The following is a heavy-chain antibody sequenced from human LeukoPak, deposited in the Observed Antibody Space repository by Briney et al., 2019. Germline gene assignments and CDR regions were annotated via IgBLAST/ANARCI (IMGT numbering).Heavy chain of an antibody. CDR1: GGSISSYY. Sequence: SETLSLTCTVSGGSISSYYWSWIRQPPGKGLEWIGYIYYSGSTNYNPSLKSRVTISVDTSKNQFSLKLSSVTAADTAVYYCARGSRMTNVGVLNAGDYWGQGTLVSVSS. D-gene: IGHD3-3*01. V-gene: IGHV4-59*08. CDR2: IYYSGST. CDR3: ARGSRMTNVGVLNAGDY. J-gene: IGHJ4*02.